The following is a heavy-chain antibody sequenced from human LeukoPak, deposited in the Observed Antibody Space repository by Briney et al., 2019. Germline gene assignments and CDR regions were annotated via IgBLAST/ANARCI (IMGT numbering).Heavy chain of an antibody. CDR2: IIPIFGTA. V-gene: IGHV1-69*13. CDR3: ARGYSGYDSGYFDY. CDR1: GGTFSSYA. D-gene: IGHD5-12*01. J-gene: IGHJ4*02. Sequence: ASAKVSCKASGGTFSSYAISWVRQAPGQGLEWMGGIIPIFGTANYAQKFQGRVTITADESTSTAYMELSSLRSEDTAVYYYARGYSGYDSGYFDYWGQGTLVTVSS.